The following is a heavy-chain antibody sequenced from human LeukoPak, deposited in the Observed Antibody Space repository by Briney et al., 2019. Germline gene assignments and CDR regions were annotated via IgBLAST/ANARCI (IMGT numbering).Heavy chain of an antibody. Sequence: SEALSLTCSVSGDSVSRSDSYWDWIRQPPGKGLEWIGTIYYSGRTYYSPSLKSRVTMSVDPSNNQFSLNLRSVTAADTAVYYCARRRYYDGSGYLEWGQGTLLSVSS. CDR1: GDSVSRSDSY. J-gene: IGHJ1*01. V-gene: IGHV4-39*01. CDR2: IYYSGRT. D-gene: IGHD3-22*01. CDR3: ARRRYYDGSGYLE.